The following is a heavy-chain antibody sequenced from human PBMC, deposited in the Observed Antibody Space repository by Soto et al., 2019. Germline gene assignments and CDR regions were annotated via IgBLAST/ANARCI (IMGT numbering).Heavy chain of an antibody. J-gene: IGHJ6*02. D-gene: IGHD5-18*01. CDR2: IWYDGSNK. Sequence: QVQLVESGGGVVQPGRSLRLSCAASGFTFSSYGMNWVRQAPGKGLEWVAVIWYDGSNKYYTDSVKGRFTISRDNSKSTLYLQMNSLRAEDTAVYYCARDHHTAMVQDVWGQGTTVTVSS. CDR1: GFTFSSYG. CDR3: ARDHHTAMVQDV. V-gene: IGHV3-33*01.